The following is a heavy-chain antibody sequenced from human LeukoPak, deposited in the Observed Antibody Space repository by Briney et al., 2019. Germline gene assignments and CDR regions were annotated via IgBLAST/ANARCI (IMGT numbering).Heavy chain of an antibody. CDR2: IYYSGRT. V-gene: IGHV4-39*01. D-gene: IGHD3-22*01. CDR1: SDSVSRSDSY. J-gene: IGHJ1*01. CDR3: ARRRYYDGSGYLE. Sequence: PSETLSLTCSVSSDSVSRSDSYWDWIRQPPGKWLEWIETIYYSGRTYYSPSLKSRVTMSVDPSNNQFSLTLRPVTAADTAVYYCARRRYYDGSGYLEWGQGTLLSASS.